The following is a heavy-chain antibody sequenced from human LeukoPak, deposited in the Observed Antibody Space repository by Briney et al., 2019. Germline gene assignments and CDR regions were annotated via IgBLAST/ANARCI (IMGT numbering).Heavy chain of an antibody. CDR1: GYSISSGYS. CDR3: ARDVGGYRYGYRPTELYWYFDL. D-gene: IGHD5-18*01. CDR2: IYHSGST. V-gene: IGHV4-38-2*02. Sequence: PSETLSLTCTVSGYSISSGYSWGWIRPPPGKGLEWIGSIYHSGSTYYNPSLKSRVTISVDTSKNQFSLKLSSVTAADTAVYYCARDVGGYRYGYRPTELYWYFDLWGRGTLVTVSS. J-gene: IGHJ2*01.